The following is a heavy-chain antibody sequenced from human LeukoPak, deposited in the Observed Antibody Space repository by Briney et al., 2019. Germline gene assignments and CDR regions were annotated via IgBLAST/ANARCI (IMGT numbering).Heavy chain of an antibody. CDR1: GVSISRYY. J-gene: IGHJ4*02. Sequence: PSETLSLTCTVSGVSISRYYWSWVRQPPGKGLEWIGSVHYSGNTNYNPSLKSRVTISLDTSKNQFYLKLSYVTAADTAVYYCARHDYNWKTFDYWGQGTLVTVSS. CDR2: VHYSGNT. V-gene: IGHV4-59*08. D-gene: IGHD1-1*01. CDR3: ARHDYNWKTFDY.